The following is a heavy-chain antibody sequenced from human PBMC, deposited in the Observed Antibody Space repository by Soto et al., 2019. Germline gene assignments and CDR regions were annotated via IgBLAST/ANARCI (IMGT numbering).Heavy chain of an antibody. CDR3: ARANGLRLGELSWGGPNWFDP. Sequence: QVRLQQWGAGLLKPSETLSLTCAVYGGSFIGYYWSWIRQPPGKGLEWIGEINPTGSTNYNPSLNSRDSILIDTSKNQFSLKLSSVTAADTAMYYCARANGLRLGELSWGGPNWFDPWGQGTLVTVSS. D-gene: IGHD3-16*02. CDR1: GGSFIGYY. CDR2: INPTGST. J-gene: IGHJ5*02. V-gene: IGHV4-34*01.